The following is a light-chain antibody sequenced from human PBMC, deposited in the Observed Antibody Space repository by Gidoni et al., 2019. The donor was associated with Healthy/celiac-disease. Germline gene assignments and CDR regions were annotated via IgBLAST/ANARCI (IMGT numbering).Light chain of an antibody. J-gene: IGKJ4*01. CDR2: GAS. CDR3: QQYNSWPLT. Sequence: EIVMTPSPATLSVSPGERATLTCRASQSVNSNLAWYQQKPSQAPRLLIYGASTRATGIPARFRGSGSGTEFTLTISSLQSEDFAVYYCQQYNSWPLTFGGXTKVEIK. V-gene: IGKV3-15*01. CDR1: QSVNSN.